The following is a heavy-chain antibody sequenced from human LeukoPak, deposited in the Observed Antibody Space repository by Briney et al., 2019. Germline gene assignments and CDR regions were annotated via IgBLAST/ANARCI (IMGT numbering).Heavy chain of an antibody. CDR2: ISSSGSTI. D-gene: IGHD3-22*01. J-gene: IGHJ4*02. V-gene: IGHV3-11*01. CDR3: ARDSSPYYDTRQLFDY. Sequence: GGSLRLSCAASGFTFSDYYMSWIRQAPGKGLEWVSYISSSGSTIYYADSVKGRFTISRDNAKNSLYLQMNSLRAEDTAVYYCARDSSPYYDTRQLFDYWGRGTLVTVSS. CDR1: GFTFSDYY.